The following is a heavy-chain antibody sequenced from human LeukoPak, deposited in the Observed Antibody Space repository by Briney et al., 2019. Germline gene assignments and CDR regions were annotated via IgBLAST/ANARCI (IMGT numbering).Heavy chain of an antibody. V-gene: IGHV4-39*01. CDR3: TTTTRGWYGVGDY. CDR1: GGSISSSTYY. J-gene: IGHJ4*02. Sequence: ASETLSLTCTVSGGSISSSTYYWGWIRQPPGKGLEWIGSFYYSGSTYYNASLKSRVTISVDTSKNQSSLKLSSVTAADTAVYYCTTTTRGWYGVGDYWGQGTLVTVSS. CDR2: FYYSGST. D-gene: IGHD6-19*01.